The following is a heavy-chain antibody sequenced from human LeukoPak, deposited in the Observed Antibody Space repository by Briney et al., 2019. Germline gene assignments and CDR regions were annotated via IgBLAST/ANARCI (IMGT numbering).Heavy chain of an antibody. Sequence: ASVKVSCKASGYTFTGYYMHWVRQAPGQGLEWMGWTNPNSGGTNYAQKFQGRVTMTRDTSISTAYMELSRLRSDDTAVYYCARGDTIFGVVIGYFDYWGQGTLVTVSS. D-gene: IGHD3-3*01. V-gene: IGHV1-2*02. CDR3: ARGDTIFGVVIGYFDY. CDR2: TNPNSGGT. CDR1: GYTFTGYY. J-gene: IGHJ4*02.